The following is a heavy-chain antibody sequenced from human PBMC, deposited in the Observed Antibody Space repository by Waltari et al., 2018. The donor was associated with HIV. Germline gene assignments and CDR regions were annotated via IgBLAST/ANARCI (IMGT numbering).Heavy chain of an antibody. J-gene: IGHJ4*02. CDR2: ISGYNGDT. Sequence: QVHLVQSGAELRKPGASVTVSCKAYGYNFTNYGIMWVRQAPGQGLEWMGWISGYNGDTKYAQKVRGRVTMTTDTSTSTAYLEMGSLRFDDTAVYYCAIDHYYGSSGYYSDYWGQGTLVTVSS. V-gene: IGHV1-18*01. CDR1: GYNFTNYG. D-gene: IGHD3-22*01. CDR3: AIDHYYGSSGYYSDY.